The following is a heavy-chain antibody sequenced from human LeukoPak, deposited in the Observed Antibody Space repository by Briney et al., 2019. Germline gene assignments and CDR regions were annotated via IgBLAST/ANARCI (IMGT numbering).Heavy chain of an antibody. V-gene: IGHV4-34*01. CDR2: INHSGST. Sequence: PSETLSLTCAVYGGSLSGYYWSWIRQPPGKGVEWIGEINHSGSTNYNPSLKSRVTISVDTSKNQFSLKLSSVTAADTAVYYCASRVNTAMVTTPFDYWGQGTLVTVSS. CDR3: ASRVNTAMVTTPFDY. CDR1: GGSLSGYY. D-gene: IGHD5-18*01. J-gene: IGHJ4*02.